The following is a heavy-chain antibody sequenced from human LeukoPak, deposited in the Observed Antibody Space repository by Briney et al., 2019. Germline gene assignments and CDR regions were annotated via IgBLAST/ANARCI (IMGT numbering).Heavy chain of an antibody. V-gene: IGHV3-30*03. CDR3: ARDDDRGPIAAAGLVDY. Sequence: PGGSLRLSCAASGFTFSRYGMHWVRQAPGKGLEWVAVISYDGSSKYYADSVKGRFTISRDNSKNTLYLQMNSLRAQDTAVYYCARDDDRGPIAAAGLVDYWGQGTLVTVSS. CDR1: GFTFSRYG. D-gene: IGHD6-13*01. CDR2: ISYDGSSK. J-gene: IGHJ4*02.